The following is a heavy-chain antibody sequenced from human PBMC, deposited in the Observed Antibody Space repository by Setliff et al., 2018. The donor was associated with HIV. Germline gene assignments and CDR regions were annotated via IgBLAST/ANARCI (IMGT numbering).Heavy chain of an antibody. D-gene: IGHD3-3*01. CDR2: VNAGNGNT. J-gene: IGHJ3*02. Sequence: ASVKVSCKASGYTFTTYAIHWVRQAPGQRLEWVGWVNAGNGNTKYSQKFQGRVTITRDTSASTAYMELSSLRSEDTAVYYCAKEQASEVEAFDIWGQGTMVTVS. CDR1: GYTFTTYA. CDR3: AKEQASEVEAFDI. V-gene: IGHV1-3*01.